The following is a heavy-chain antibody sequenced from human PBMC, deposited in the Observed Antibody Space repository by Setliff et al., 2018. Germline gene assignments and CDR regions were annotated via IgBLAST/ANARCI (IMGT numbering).Heavy chain of an antibody. Sequence: PGGSLRLSCAASGFSFSSYAMTWVRQAPGKGLEWVSAISAGGGSTYSADSVKGRFTISRDNAKNSLYLQMNSLRAEDTAVYYCARDYTYYDFWSGPSSDAFDIWGQGTMVTVSS. V-gene: IGHV3-23*01. CDR2: ISAGGGST. J-gene: IGHJ3*02. D-gene: IGHD3-3*01. CDR1: GFSFSSYA. CDR3: ARDYTYYDFWSGPSSDAFDI.